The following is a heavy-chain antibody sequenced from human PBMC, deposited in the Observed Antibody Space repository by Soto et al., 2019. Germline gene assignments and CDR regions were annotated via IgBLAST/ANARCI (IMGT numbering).Heavy chain of an antibody. CDR3: TTEGESITIFPGKGLGGYYYGMDV. V-gene: IGHV3-48*01. J-gene: IGHJ6*02. CDR2: ITSSSDTI. D-gene: IGHD3-9*01. CDR1: GFTFSSFH. Sequence: PGGSLRLSFAASGFTFSSFHMNWVCQAPGRGLEWVAYITSSSDTIYYSDSVKGRFTISRDNGKNSLYLQMNSLKTEDTAVYYCTTEGESITIFPGKGLGGYYYGMDVWGQGTTVTVSS.